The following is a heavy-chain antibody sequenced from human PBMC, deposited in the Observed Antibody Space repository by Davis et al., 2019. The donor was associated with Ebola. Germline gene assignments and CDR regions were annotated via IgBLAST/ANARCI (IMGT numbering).Heavy chain of an antibody. CDR3: ARRYYDILTGYKYYWFDY. V-gene: IGHV4-4*02. J-gene: IGHJ4*02. CDR2: IYHSGST. CDR1: GGSISSSNW. D-gene: IGHD3-9*01. Sequence: PSETLSLTCAVSGGSISSSNWWSWVRQPPGKGLEWIGEIYHSGSTNYNPSLKSRVTISVDKSKNQFSLKLSSVTAADTAVYYCARRYYDILTGYKYYWFDYWGQGTLVTVSS.